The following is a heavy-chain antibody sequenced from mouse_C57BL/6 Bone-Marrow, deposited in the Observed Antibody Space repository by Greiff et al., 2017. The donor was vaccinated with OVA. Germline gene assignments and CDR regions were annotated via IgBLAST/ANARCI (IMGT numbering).Heavy chain of an antibody. CDR2: INSDGSST. CDR3: ARDPLYDGYYFDV. J-gene: IGHJ1*03. CDR1: GFTFSDYY. Sequence: EVQLVESEGGLVQPGSSMKLSCTASGFTFSDYYMAWVRQVPEKGLEWVANINSDGSSTYYLDSLKSRFIISRDNAKNILYLQMSSLKSEDTATYYCARDPLYDGYYFDVWGTGTTVTVSS. V-gene: IGHV5-16*01. D-gene: IGHD2-3*01.